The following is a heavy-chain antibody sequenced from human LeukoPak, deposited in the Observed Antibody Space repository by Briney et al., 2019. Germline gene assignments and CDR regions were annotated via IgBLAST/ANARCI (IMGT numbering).Heavy chain of an antibody. CDR2: ISSSSSYI. D-gene: IGHD3-3*01. CDR1: GFTFSSYS. V-gene: IGHV3-21*01. CDR3: ARDARVGDFWSGSAGFDY. J-gene: IGHJ4*02. Sequence: AGGSLRLSCAASGFTFSSYSMNWVRQAPGKGLEWVSSISSSSSYIYYADSVKGRFTISRDNAKNSLYLQMNSLRAEDTAVYYCARDARVGDFWSGSAGFDYWGQGTLVTVSS.